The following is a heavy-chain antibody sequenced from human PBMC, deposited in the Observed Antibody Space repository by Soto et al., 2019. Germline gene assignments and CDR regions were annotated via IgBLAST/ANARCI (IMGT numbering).Heavy chain of an antibody. D-gene: IGHD6-13*01. CDR2: ISAYNGNT. J-gene: IGHJ5*02. Sequence: ASVEVSCKASGYTFTSYSISWVLQAPGQGLEWMGWISAYNGNTNYAQKLQGRVTMTTDTSTSTAYMELRSLRSDDTAVYYCARDPRGSPGIAAAGTGWFDPWGQGTLVTVSS. CDR3: ARDPRGSPGIAAAGTGWFDP. CDR1: GYTFTSYS. V-gene: IGHV1-18*01.